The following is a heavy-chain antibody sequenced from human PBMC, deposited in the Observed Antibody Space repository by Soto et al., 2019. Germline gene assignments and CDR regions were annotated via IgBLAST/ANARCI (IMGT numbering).Heavy chain of an antibody. CDR1: GFTFSSYW. CDR2: IKQDGSEK. CDR3: ARAKGVVSATYYFDY. Sequence: PGGSLRLSCAASGFTFSSYWMSWVRQAPGKGLEWVANIKQDGSEKYYVDSVKGRFTISRDNAKNSLYLQMNSLRAEDTAVYYCARAKGVVSATYYFDYWGQGTLVTVSS. J-gene: IGHJ4*02. D-gene: IGHD2-8*02. V-gene: IGHV3-7*03.